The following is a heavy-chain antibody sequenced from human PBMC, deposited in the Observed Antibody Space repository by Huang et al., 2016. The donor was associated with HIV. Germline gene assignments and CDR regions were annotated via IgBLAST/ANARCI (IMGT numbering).Heavy chain of an antibody. D-gene: IGHD4-17*01. CDR1: GGSVCSGSYY. V-gene: IGHV4-61*01. CDR2: IYERGST. J-gene: IGHJ3*02. Sequence: QVQLQESGPGLVKPSETLSLTCTVSGGSVCSGSYYCGWIRQPPGKGLEWSGYIYERGSTNYNPVLKSRVTISVDTSKNQFSLKLSSVTAADTAVYYCARVDLLLGKYGDYEENAFDIWGQGTMVTVSS. CDR3: ARVDLLLGKYGDYEENAFDI.